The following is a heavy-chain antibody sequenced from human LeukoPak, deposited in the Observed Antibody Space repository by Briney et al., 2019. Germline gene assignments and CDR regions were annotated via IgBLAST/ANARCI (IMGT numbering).Heavy chain of an antibody. V-gene: IGHV3-48*02. CDR3: ARAMRSGYDY. Sequence: SGGSLRLSCAASGFTFSSYGMNWLRQAPGKRREWVSYISSSSDSIYYADSVKGRFTISRDNAENSLYLQMNSLRDEDTAVYYCARAMRSGYDYWGQGTLVTVSS. D-gene: IGHD5-12*01. J-gene: IGHJ4*02. CDR2: ISSSSDSI. CDR1: GFTFSSYG.